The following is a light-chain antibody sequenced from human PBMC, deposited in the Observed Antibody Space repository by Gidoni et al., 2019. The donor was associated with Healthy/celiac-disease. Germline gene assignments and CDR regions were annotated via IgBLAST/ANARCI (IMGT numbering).Light chain of an antibody. J-gene: IGLJ2*01. CDR1: SSHIGAGYD. V-gene: IGLV1-40*01. Sequence: QSVLTQPPPVSGAPGQRVTISCTGSSSHIGAGYDVHWYQQLPGPAPKLLIYGNSNRPSGVPDRFSGSKSGPSASLAITGLQAEDEADYSCQSYDSSLSGSVFGGGTKLTVL. CDR3: QSYDSSLSGSV. CDR2: GNS.